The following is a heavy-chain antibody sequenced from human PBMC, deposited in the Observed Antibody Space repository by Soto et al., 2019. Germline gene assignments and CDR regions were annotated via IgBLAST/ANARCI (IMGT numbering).Heavy chain of an antibody. Sequence: SETLSLTCTVSGDSISSYYWNWIRQPPGKGLEWIGYIYYSGTTNYNPSLTSRVTISVDTSKNQFSLNLSSVTAADTAVYYCARDRSGSYSYYGMDVWGQGTTVTVSS. D-gene: IGHD1-26*01. CDR2: IYYSGTT. V-gene: IGHV4-59*12. CDR1: GDSISSYY. CDR3: ARDRSGSYSYYGMDV. J-gene: IGHJ6*02.